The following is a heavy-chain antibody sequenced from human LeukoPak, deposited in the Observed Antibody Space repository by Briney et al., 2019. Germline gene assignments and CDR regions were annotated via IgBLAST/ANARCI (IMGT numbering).Heavy chain of an antibody. CDR2: IYYSGST. CDR1: GGSISSGGYY. Sequence: VKPSQTLSLTCTVSGGSISSGGYYWSWLRQHPGKGLEWIGYIYYSGSTYYNPSLKSRVTISVDTSKNQFSLKLSSVTAADTAVYYCARLVPYYYDSSGYYFDYWGQGTLVTVSS. CDR3: ARLVPYYYDSSGYYFDY. D-gene: IGHD3-22*01. V-gene: IGHV4-31*03. J-gene: IGHJ4*02.